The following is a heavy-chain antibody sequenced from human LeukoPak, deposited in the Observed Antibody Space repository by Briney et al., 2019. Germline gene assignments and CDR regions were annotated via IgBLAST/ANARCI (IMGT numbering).Heavy chain of an antibody. CDR2: INPSGSST. D-gene: IGHD2-2*02. J-gene: IGHJ6*02. V-gene: IGHV1-46*01. Sequence: GASVKVSCKASGYTFTRYYMHWVRQAPGQGLEWMGIINPSGSSTSYAQKFQGRVTMTRDTSTSTVYMELSSLRSEDTAVYYCAREVGIVVVPAAIRPYYYYRMDVWGQGTTVTVSS. CDR1: GYTFTRYY. CDR3: AREVGIVVVPAAIRPYYYYRMDV.